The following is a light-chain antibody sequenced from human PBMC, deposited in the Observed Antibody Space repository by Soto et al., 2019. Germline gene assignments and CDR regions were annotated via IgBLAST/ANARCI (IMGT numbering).Light chain of an antibody. J-gene: IGKJ2*01. CDR3: QQYGGSPPYT. V-gene: IGKV3-20*01. Sequence: EIVLTQSPGTLSLSPGERATLSCRASQSVSSIYLAWYQQKHGQAPRLLIYRASSRATGIPDRFSGSGSGTAFNLTISRLEPEDFAVYYCQQYGGSPPYTFGQGNKLEIK. CDR2: RAS. CDR1: QSVSSIY.